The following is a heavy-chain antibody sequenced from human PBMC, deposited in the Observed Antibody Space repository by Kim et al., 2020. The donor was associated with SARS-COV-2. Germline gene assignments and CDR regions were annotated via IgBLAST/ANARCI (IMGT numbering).Heavy chain of an antibody. Sequence: SETLSLTCAVSGGPINSEYYYWGWIRQPPGKGLEWIGSIYYSGSTYHNPSLKSRVIISIDTSKNQFSLKLSSVTAADTALFFCARGNPGVVVNKRRMAFDIWGQGTMVTVSS. J-gene: IGHJ3*02. D-gene: IGHD2-15*01. CDR1: GGPINSEYYY. CDR2: IYYSGST. V-gene: IGHV4-39*01. CDR3: ARGNPGVVVNKRRMAFDI.